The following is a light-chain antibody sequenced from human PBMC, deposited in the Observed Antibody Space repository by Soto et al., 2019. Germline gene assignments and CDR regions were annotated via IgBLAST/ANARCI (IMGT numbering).Light chain of an antibody. CDR2: GAS. CDR1: QSVSSN. V-gene: IGKV3-15*01. J-gene: IGKJ1*01. Sequence: EIVMTQSPATLSVSPGERATLSCRASQSVSSNLAWYQQKPGQAPRLLIYGASTRATDIPVRFSGSGSGTEFTLTISSLQSEDFAVYYCQQYNIWPPGTFGQGTKVEIK. CDR3: QQYNIWPPGT.